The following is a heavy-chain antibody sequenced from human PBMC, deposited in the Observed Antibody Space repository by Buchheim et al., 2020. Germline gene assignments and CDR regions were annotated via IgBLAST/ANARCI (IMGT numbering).Heavy chain of an antibody. CDR3: VRGSHYDVLTGYQEYYFDY. J-gene: IGHJ4*02. CDR2: IYYSGIT. D-gene: IGHD3-9*01. CDR1: GGSISSGGYY. V-gene: IGHV4-31*03. Sequence: QVQLQESGPGLVKPLQMLSLTCTVSGGSISSGGYYWSWIRQHPGKGLEWIGYIYYSGITYYNPSLKSRVTMSVDPSKKQFSLKLSSVTAADTAVYYCVRGSHYDVLTGYQEYYFDYWGQGT.